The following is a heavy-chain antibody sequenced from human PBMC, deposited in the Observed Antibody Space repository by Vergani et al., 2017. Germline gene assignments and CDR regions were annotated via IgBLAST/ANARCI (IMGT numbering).Heavy chain of an antibody. CDR3: AKQYFVSANYLFDY. D-gene: IGHD3-9*01. CDR2: ISGSGVSA. CDR1: EFTFSNYA. J-gene: IGHJ4*02. V-gene: IGHV3-23*01. Sequence: EVQLLESGGGLVQPGGSLRLTCAASEFTFSNYAMNWVRQAPGKGLEWVSGISGSGVSAYYTDSVKGRFTISRDNSKNMLFLQRNNLRTEDTAIYYCAKQYFVSANYLFDYWGQGTLVTVSS.